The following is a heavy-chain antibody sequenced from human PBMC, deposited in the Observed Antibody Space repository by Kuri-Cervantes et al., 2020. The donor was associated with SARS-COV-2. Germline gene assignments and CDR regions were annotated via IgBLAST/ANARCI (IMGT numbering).Heavy chain of an antibody. CDR2: ISAYNGNT. CDR3: ARAVGSSSAGDYSMDV. V-gene: IGHV1-18*01. CDR1: GYTFTSYG. D-gene: IGHD6-6*01. Sequence: ASVKVFCKASGYTFTSYGISWVRQAPGQGLEWMGWISAYNGNTNYAQKLQGRVTMTTDTSTSTAYMELRSLRSDDTAVYYCARAVGSSSAGDYSMDVWGKGTTVTVSS. J-gene: IGHJ6*03.